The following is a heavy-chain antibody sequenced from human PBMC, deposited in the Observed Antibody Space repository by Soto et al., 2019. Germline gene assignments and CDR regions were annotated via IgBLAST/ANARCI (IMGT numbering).Heavy chain of an antibody. Sequence: SETLSLTCTVSGGSISSYYWSWIRQPPGKGLEWIGYIYYSGSTNYNPSLKSRVTISVDTSKNQFSLKLSSVTAADTAVYYCARVRDYGDYGHKFFDYWGQGTLVTVSS. CDR2: IYYSGST. J-gene: IGHJ4*02. D-gene: IGHD4-17*01. V-gene: IGHV4-59*01. CDR1: GGSISSYY. CDR3: ARVRDYGDYGHKFFDY.